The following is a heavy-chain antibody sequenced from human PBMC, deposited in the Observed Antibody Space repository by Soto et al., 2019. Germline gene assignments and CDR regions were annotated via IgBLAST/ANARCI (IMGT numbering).Heavy chain of an antibody. D-gene: IGHD3-3*01. V-gene: IGHV4-34*01. CDR1: GGSFSGYY. Sequence: SETLSLTCAVYGGSFSGYYWSWIRQPPGKGLEWIGEINDSGITNYNPSLKSRVTISVDTSKNQFSLKLSSVTAADTAVYYCARGRNYYDFWSGYTPVDHWGQGTLVTV. CDR2: INDSGIT. CDR3: ARGRNYYDFWSGYTPVDH. J-gene: IGHJ4*02.